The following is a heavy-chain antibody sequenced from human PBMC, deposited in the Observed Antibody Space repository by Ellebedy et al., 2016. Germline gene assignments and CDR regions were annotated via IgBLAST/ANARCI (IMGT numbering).Heavy chain of an antibody. D-gene: IGHD6-6*01. CDR2: ISSTSTYI. CDR3: ARGGSGTSSQDTYDY. Sequence: GGSLRLSXAASGFTFSSYSLNWVRQTPGEGLEWVSIISSTSTYIYYADSVKGRFTISRDNAKNSLYLQMNSLRAEDTAVYYCARGGSGTSSQDTYDYWGQGTLVTVSS. V-gene: IGHV3-21*01. J-gene: IGHJ4*02. CDR1: GFTFSSYS.